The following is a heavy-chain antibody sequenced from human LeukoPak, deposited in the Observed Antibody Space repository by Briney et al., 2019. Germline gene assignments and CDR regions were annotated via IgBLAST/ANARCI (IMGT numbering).Heavy chain of an antibody. D-gene: IGHD2-21*01. Sequence: PGGSLRLSCAASGFTFSSYAMHWVRQAPGKGLEWVAVISYDGSNKYYADSVKGRFTISRDNSKNTLYLQMNSLRAEDTAVYYCARSRPVSVIGPWLIRRYWGQGTLVTVSS. CDR2: ISYDGSNK. CDR1: GFTFSSYA. V-gene: IGHV3-30-3*01. J-gene: IGHJ4*02. CDR3: ARSRPVSVIGPWLIRRY.